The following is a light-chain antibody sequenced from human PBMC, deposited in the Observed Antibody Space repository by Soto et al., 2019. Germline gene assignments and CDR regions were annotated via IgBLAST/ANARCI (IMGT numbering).Light chain of an antibody. CDR2: DAS. V-gene: IGKV3-11*01. CDR3: QQRSNWPPMYT. CDR1: QSVSSY. Sequence: EIVLTQSPATLSLSPGARATLSCRASQSVSSYLAWYQQKPGQAPRLLIYDASNRATGIPARFSGSGYGTDFTLTISSLEPEDFAVYYCQQRSNWPPMYTVGQGTKLEIK. J-gene: IGKJ2*01.